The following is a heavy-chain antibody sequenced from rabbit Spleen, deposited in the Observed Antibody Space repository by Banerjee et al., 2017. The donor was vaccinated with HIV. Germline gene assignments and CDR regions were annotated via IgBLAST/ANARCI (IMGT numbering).Heavy chain of an antibody. CDR3: VRDTWHFKL. D-gene: IGHD3-1*01. V-gene: IGHV1S47*01. CDR2: IDPIFGIA. J-gene: IGHJ4*01. Sequence: QEQLVESGGGLVQPEGSLTLTCKASGFSFRDRDVMGWVRQAPGKGLEWIGDIDPIFGIAVYASWVNGRFTISSHNAQNTLYLQLNSLTAADTATYFCVRDTWHFKLWGQGTLVTVS. CDR1: GFSFRDRDV.